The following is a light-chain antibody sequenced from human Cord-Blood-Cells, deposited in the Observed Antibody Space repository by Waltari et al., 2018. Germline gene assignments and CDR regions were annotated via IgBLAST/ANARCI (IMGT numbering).Light chain of an antibody. CDR2: EAS. Sequence: EIVLTQSPATLSLSPGERAPLSCRASQSVSSYLAWYQQKPGQAPRLLIYEASNRATGIPARFSGSGSGTDFTLTISSIEPEDFAVYYCQQRSNWPPLTFGGGTKVEIK. CDR3: QQRSNWPPLT. J-gene: IGKJ4*01. V-gene: IGKV3-11*01. CDR1: QSVSSY.